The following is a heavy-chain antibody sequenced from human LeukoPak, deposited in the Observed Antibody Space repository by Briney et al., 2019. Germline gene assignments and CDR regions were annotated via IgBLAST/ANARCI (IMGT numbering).Heavy chain of an antibody. J-gene: IGHJ3*02. Sequence: ASVKVSCKASGYTFTNYDINWVRQATGQGLEWMGWMNPNSGNSGCAQKFQGRVTITRNNSITTAYMELSSLRSEDTAVYYCVRVDYSNAFDIWGQGTMVTVSS. CDR2: MNPNSGNS. CDR3: VRVDYSNAFDI. V-gene: IGHV1-8*03. D-gene: IGHD4-11*01. CDR1: GYTFTNYD.